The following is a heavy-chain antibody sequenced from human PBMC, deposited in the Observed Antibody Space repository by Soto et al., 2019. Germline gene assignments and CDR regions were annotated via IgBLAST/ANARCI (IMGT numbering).Heavy chain of an antibody. D-gene: IGHD5-12*01. Sequence: EVQLLESVGGLGQPGGSLRLSCAASGFTFSSYAMSWVRQAPGKGLEWVSAISGSGGSTYYADSVKGRFTISRDNSKNTLYLQMNSLRDEDKAVYYCAKDKGGYGLDDAFDIWGQGTMVTVSS. CDR1: GFTFSSYA. CDR3: AKDKGGYGLDDAFDI. J-gene: IGHJ3*02. V-gene: IGHV3-23*01. CDR2: ISGSGGST.